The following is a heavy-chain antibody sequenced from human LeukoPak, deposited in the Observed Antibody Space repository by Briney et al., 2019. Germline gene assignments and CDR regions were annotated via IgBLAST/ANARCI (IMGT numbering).Heavy chain of an antibody. J-gene: IGHJ4*02. Sequence: PGGSLRLSCVVSGFTFSNYGMSWVRQAPGKGLEWVSAITGNGDGTYYADSVKGRFTISRDNSKNTLYLQMNSLRAEDTAVYYCAKDLWQYVDTAMVIDYWGQGTLVTVSS. CDR2: ITGNGDGT. D-gene: IGHD5-18*01. V-gene: IGHV3-23*01. CDR1: GFTFSNYG. CDR3: AKDLWQYVDTAMVIDY.